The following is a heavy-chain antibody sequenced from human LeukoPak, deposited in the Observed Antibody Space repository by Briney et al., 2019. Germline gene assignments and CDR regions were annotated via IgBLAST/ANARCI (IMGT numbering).Heavy chain of an antibody. CDR3: HDY. Sequence: PSETLSLTCTVSGGSISSSSYYWGWIRQPPGKGLEWIGSIYYSGSTYYNPSLKSRVTISMDKSKNQLSLKLNFCARDRGGYTYSHDYWGQGTLVTVSS. J-gene: IGHJ4*02. D-gene: IGHD5-18*01. CDR2: IYYSGST. V-gene: IGHV4-39*07. CDR1: GGSISSSSYY.